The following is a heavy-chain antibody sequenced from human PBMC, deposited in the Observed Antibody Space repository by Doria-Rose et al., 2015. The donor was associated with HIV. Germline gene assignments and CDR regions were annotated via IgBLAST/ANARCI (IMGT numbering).Heavy chain of an antibody. CDR1: GVSLSSPGMG. V-gene: IGHV2-26*01. CDR3: ARIKSSRWYHKYYFDF. J-gene: IGHJ4*02. D-gene: IGHD6-13*01. Sequence: QVTLKESGPVLVKPTETLTLTCTVSGVSLSSPGMGVSWIRQPPGKALEWLANIFSDDERSYKTSLKSRLTISRGTPKSQVVLTRTDMDPVDTATYYCARIKSSRWYHKYYFDFWGQGTLVIVSA. CDR2: IFSDDER.